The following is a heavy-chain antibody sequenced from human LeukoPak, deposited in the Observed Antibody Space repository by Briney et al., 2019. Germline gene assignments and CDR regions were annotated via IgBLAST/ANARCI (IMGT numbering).Heavy chain of an antibody. CDR1: GFTFSSYA. J-gene: IGHJ4*02. V-gene: IGHV3-30*04. CDR3: ARESVGATSGADY. CDR2: ISYDGSNK. Sequence: PGGSLRLSCAASGFTFSSYAMHWVRQAPGKGLEWVAVISYDGSNKYYADSVKGRFTISRDNSKNTLYLQMNSLRAEDTAVYYCARESVGATSGADYWGQGTLVTVSS. D-gene: IGHD1-26*01.